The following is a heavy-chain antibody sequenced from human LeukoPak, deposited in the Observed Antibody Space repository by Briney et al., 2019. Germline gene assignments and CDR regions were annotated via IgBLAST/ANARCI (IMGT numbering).Heavy chain of an antibody. D-gene: IGHD6-13*01. CDR3: ARAAAGKYYYYYMDV. J-gene: IGHJ6*03. CDR2: IYTSGST. Sequence: SETLSLTCTVSAGSISSYYWSWIRQPPGKGLEWIGYIYTSGSTNYNPSLKSRVTISIDTSKNQFSLKLSSVTAADTAVYYCARAAAGKYYYYYMDVWGKGTTVTVSS. V-gene: IGHV4-4*09. CDR1: AGSISSYY.